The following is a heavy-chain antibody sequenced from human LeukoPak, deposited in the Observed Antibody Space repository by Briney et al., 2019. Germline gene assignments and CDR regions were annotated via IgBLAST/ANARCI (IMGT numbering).Heavy chain of an antibody. Sequence: GGSLRLSCAASGFRFSDHQMSWIRQAPGKGLEWVSYISSSGSTIYYADSVKGRFTISRDNAKNSLYLQMNSLRAEDTAVYYCARSAGDEYYFDYWGQGTLVTVSS. J-gene: IGHJ4*02. CDR3: ARSAGDEYYFDY. CDR1: GFRFSDHQ. V-gene: IGHV3-11*01. CDR2: ISSSGSTI.